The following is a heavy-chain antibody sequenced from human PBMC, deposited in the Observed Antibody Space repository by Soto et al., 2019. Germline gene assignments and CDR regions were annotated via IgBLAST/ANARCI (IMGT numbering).Heavy chain of an antibody. CDR2: TGGGGSDT. J-gene: IGHJ5*01. D-gene: IGHD1-20*01. Sequence: DVQLLESGGGLVQPGGSLTLSCAASRFTFSDFAMSWVRQVPGTGLEWVSSTGGGGSDTYYAYSVKGRFTISRDNSKNTLYLQMDGLRDEDTAIYYCAKDAVPYNGKWDWFDSWGQGTLVIVSS. CDR3: AKDAVPYNGKWDWFDS. CDR1: RFTFSDFA. V-gene: IGHV3-23*01.